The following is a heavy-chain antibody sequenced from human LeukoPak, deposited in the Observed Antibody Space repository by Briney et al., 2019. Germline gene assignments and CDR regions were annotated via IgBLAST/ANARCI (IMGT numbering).Heavy chain of an antibody. CDR2: ISGSGGST. D-gene: IGHD3-22*01. Sequence: GGSLRLSCAVAGVTLSNYGMSWVRPAPGKGLEWVAGISGSGGSTNYADSVTGRLTISRDSPENTLYLQMNSLRAEDTAVYFCAKRGVVIRVILVGFHKEANYLDSWGQGALVTVSS. J-gene: IGHJ4*02. CDR3: AKRGVVIRVILVGFHKEANYLDS. V-gene: IGHV3-23*01. CDR1: GVTLSNYG.